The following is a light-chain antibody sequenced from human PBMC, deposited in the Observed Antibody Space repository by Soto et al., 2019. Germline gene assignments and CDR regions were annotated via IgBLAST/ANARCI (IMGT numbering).Light chain of an antibody. CDR1: SGHSNYI. J-gene: IGLJ1*01. Sequence: QSVLTQSSSASASLGSSVRLTCTLSSGHSNYINAWHQQQPGEAPRYLMKLEGSGSYNKGSGVPDRFSGSSSGADRYLTISNLQSEDEADYYCETWDSYTHVFGTGTKLTVL. CDR3: ETWDSYTHV. V-gene: IGLV4-60*03. CDR2: LEGSGSY.